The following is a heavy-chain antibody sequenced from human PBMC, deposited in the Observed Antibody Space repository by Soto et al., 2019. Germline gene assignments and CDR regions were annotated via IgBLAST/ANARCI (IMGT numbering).Heavy chain of an antibody. V-gene: IGHV1-69*01. J-gene: IGHJ3*01. CDR3: GRDRRIYYSDPHDEFVASDYEV. CDR2: FIPIFRTL. CDR1: GGIFGSHG. D-gene: IGHD3-22*01. Sequence: QVQLIQSEAEVKKPGSSVRVSCTASGGIFGSHGFSWVRQAPGQRLAWVGGFIPIFRTLTYTEKFQARVRIAADESTNTVYLDLSSLTSEDTAVYYCGRDRRIYYSDPHDEFVASDYEVWGQGTMVSVSS.